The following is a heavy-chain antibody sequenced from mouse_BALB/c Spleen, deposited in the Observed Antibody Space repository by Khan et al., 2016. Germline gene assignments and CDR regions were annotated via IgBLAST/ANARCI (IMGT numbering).Heavy chain of an antibody. D-gene: IGHD1-1*01. J-gene: IGHJ2*01. CDR3: ARYNYGNPFDY. CDR2: ISSGGYT. Sequence: EVELVESGGGLMKPGESLKLSCAASGFTFSTYAMSWVRQTPEKRLEWVASISSGGYTYYPDSMRGRFTISRDNAGNILYLQVSRLMSEDTAMYCCARYNYGNPFDYWGQGTTLTVSS. V-gene: IGHV5-6-5*01. CDR1: GFTFSTYA.